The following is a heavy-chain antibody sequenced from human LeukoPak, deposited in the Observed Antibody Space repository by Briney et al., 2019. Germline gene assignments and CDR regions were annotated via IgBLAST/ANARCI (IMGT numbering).Heavy chain of an antibody. Sequence: GGSLGLSCAASGFTFSRYWMHWVRHAPGTGLVWVSRIHNDGSNTSYADSVKGRFTISRDNAKNTVYLQMNSLRAEDTAVYYCARGMYYDILTGPLGFDYWGQGTLVTVSS. J-gene: IGHJ4*02. V-gene: IGHV3-74*01. CDR2: IHNDGSNT. CDR3: ARGMYYDILTGPLGFDY. CDR1: GFTFSRYW. D-gene: IGHD3-9*01.